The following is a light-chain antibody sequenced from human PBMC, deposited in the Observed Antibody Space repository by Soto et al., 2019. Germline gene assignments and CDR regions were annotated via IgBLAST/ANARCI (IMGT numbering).Light chain of an antibody. J-gene: IGKJ1*01. Sequence: DIVLTPSPGTLSLSPGERATLSCRASQTVSSTYLAWYQQKPGQAPRLLIYRASDRATGIPDRFSGSGSGTDFTLTISRLEPEDFAVYYCQQCGVSQTFGQGTKVEIK. V-gene: IGKV3-20*01. CDR1: QTVSSTY. CDR3: QQCGVSQT. CDR2: RAS.